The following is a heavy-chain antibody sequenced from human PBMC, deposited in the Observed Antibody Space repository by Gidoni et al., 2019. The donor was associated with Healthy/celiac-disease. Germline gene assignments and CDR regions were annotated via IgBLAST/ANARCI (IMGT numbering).Heavy chain of an antibody. J-gene: IGHJ4*02. D-gene: IGHD5-18*01. CDR3: AGRSGYSYGHPYY. Sequence: QVQLQESGPGLVKPSQTLSLTCAVSGGAIISGDYYWSWIRQPQGKGVEWIGYIYNSGRTYYNPSHKSRVIISVDTSKNQFSLKLSSVTAADTAVYYCAGRSGYSYGHPYYWGQGTLVTVSS. CDR1: GGAIISGDYY. V-gene: IGHV4-30-4*01. CDR2: IYNSGRT.